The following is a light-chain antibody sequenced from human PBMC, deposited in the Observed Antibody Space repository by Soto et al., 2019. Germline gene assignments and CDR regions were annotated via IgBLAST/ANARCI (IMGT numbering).Light chain of an antibody. CDR1: SSSIGSNY. J-gene: IGLJ3*02. Sequence: QSVLTQPPSASGTPGQRVTISCSGSSSSIGSNYVYWYQQLPGTAPKLLIYSNNQRPSGVPDRFSGSKSGTSASLAISGLRSGDEADYYCQAYDYSLTAFVFGGGTKLTVL. V-gene: IGLV1-47*02. CDR2: SNN. CDR3: QAYDYSLTAFV.